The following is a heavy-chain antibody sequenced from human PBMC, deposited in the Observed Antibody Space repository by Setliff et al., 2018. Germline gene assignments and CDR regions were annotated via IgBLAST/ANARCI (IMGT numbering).Heavy chain of an antibody. J-gene: IGHJ3*01. CDR2: INPKTGGT. V-gene: IGHV1-2*04. Sequence: ASVKVSCKTSGYAVTDNYIHWVRQAPGQGLEWMGWINPKTGGTNLAQKFQGWVSMTRDTSITTAYMELSRLTSDDMAVYFCARSDHLVVDGFDFWGQGTMVT. CDR1: GYAVTDNY. D-gene: IGHD3-16*01. CDR3: ARSDHLVVDGFDF.